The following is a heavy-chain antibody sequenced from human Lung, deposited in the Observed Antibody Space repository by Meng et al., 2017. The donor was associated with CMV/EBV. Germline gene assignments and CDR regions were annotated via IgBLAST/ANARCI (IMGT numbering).Heavy chain of an antibody. CDR2: IYSGGRST. D-gene: IGHD2-2*02. J-gene: IGHJ4*02. CDR1: GFTFSDFA. Sequence: ESXKISXAASGFTFSDFAMSWVRQAPGKGLEWVSVIYSGGRSTSYADSVKGRFTISRDNSKNTLYLQMNRLRADDTAVYYCAKMYCGTTSCYIFDFWGLGNXVTGAS. CDR3: AKMYCGTTSCYIFDF. V-gene: IGHV3-23*03.